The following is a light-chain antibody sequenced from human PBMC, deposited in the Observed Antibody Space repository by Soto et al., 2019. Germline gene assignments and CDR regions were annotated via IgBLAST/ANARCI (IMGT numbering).Light chain of an antibody. CDR2: DVT. CDR3: CSYAGREKIVV. V-gene: IGLV2-11*01. Sequence: QSALTQPRSVSASPGQTVTISCTGTRMDVGGYDYVSWYQQHPGKAPKIMIYDVTKRPSGVPDRFSGSKSGYTASLTISGLQAGDEADYYCCSYAGREKIVVVGGGTKLTVL. J-gene: IGLJ2*01. CDR1: RMDVGGYDY.